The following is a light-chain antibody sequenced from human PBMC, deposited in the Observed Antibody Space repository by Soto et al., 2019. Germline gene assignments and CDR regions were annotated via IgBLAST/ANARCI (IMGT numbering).Light chain of an antibody. J-gene: IGLJ2*01. V-gene: IGLV4-69*01. CDR2: LNSDGSH. CDR1: SGHSSYA. Sequence: QAVVTQSPSASASLGASVKLTCTLSSGHSSYAIAWHQQQPEKGPRYLMKLNSDGSHSKGDGIPDRFSGSSSGAERYLTIPRPPFGDGGDYYCQTWGTGIQVFGGGTQLTVL. CDR3: QTWGTGIQV.